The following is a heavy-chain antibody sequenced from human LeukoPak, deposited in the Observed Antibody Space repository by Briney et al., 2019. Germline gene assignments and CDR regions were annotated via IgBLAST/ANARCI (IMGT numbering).Heavy chain of an antibody. J-gene: IGHJ3*02. D-gene: IGHD2-8*01. CDR1: GGSVSSGSYY. V-gene: IGHV4-61*01. CDR3: TRSTNLEAFDI. Sequence: SETLSLTCTVSGGSVSSGSYYWSWIRQPPGKGLEWIGYIYYSGSTNYNPSLKSRVTVSVDTSKNQCSLKLSSVTTADTAVYYCTRSTNLEAFDIWGQGTMVTVSS. CDR2: IYYSGST.